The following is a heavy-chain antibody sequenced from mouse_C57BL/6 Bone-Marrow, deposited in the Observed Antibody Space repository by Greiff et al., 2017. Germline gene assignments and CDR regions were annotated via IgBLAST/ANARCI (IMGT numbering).Heavy chain of an antibody. Sequence: VKLVESGAELARPGASVKLSCKASGYTFTSYGISWVKQRTGQGLEWIGEIYPRSGNTYYNEKFKGKATLTADKSSSTAYMELRSLTSEDSAVYFCARGYYRNYDGYCDVWGTGTTVTVSS. V-gene: IGHV1-81*01. D-gene: IGHD2-1*01. CDR1: GYTFTSYG. CDR3: ARGYYRNYDGYCDV. CDR2: IYPRSGNT. J-gene: IGHJ1*03.